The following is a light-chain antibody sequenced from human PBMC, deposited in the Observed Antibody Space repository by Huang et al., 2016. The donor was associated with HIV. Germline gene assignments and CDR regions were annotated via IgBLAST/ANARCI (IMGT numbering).Light chain of an antibody. CDR2: GAS. V-gene: IGKV3-15*01. CDR1: QSVSRH. CDR3: QQYNNWLT. J-gene: IGKJ4*01. Sequence: EIVMTQSPATLSVSPGERATLSGTASQSVSRHLAWDQQNPGQAPRLLIYGASTRATGIPARFSGSWSGTEFTLTISSLQSEDFAVYYCQQYNNWLTFGGGTKVEIK.